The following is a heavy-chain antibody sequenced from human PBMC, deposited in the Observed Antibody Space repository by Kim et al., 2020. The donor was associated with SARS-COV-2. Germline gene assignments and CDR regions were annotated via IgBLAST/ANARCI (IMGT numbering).Heavy chain of an antibody. Sequence: LSLTCAASGFTFSSYGMHWVRQAPGKGLEWVAVISYDGSNKYYADSVKGRFTISRDNSKNTLYLQMNSLRAEDTAVYYCAKDKQQLVYNYYYGMDVW. CDR1: GFTFSSYG. CDR2: ISYDGSNK. CDR3: AKDKQQLVYNYYYGMDV. D-gene: IGHD6-13*01. V-gene: IGHV3-30*18. J-gene: IGHJ6*01.